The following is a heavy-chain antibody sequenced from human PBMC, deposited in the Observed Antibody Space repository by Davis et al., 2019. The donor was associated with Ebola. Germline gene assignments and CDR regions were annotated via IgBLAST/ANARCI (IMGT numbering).Heavy chain of an antibody. CDR3: ARLVVPAAIPGWGGWFDP. V-gene: IGHV4-30-4*08. Sequence: LRLSCAVYGGSFSGYYWSWIRQPPGKGLEWIGYIYYSGSTYYNPSLKSRVTISVDTSKNQFSLKLSSVTAADTAVYYCARLVVPAAIPGWGGWFDPWGQGTLVTVSS. CDR2: IYYSGST. D-gene: IGHD2-2*02. J-gene: IGHJ5*02. CDR1: GGSFSGYY.